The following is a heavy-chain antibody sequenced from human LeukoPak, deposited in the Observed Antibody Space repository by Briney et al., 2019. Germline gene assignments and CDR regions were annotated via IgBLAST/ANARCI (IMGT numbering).Heavy chain of an antibody. CDR3: ARLRITTFRDYYYYYGMDV. J-gene: IGHJ6*02. D-gene: IGHD3-16*01. CDR1: GGSISSGGYS. V-gene: IGHV4-30-2*01. CDR2: IYHSGST. Sequence: SETLSLTCAVSGGSISSGGYSWSWIRQPPGKGLEWIGYIYHSGSTYYNPSLKSRVTISVDTSKNQFSLKLSSVTAADTAVYYCARLRITTFRDYYYYYGMDVWGQGTTVTVSS.